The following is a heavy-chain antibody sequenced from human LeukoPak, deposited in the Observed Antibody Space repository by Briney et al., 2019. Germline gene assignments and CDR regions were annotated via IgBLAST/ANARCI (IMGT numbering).Heavy chain of an antibody. CDR1: GGSFSGYY. J-gene: IGHJ3*02. Sequence: KTSETLSLTCAVYGGSFSGYYWSWIRQPPGKGLEWIGEINHSGSTNYNPSLKSRVTISVDTSKNQFSLNLSSVTAADTAVYYCARGYTSGWSPALDIWGQGTMVTVSS. D-gene: IGHD6-19*01. CDR3: ARGYTSGWSPALDI. CDR2: INHSGST. V-gene: IGHV4-34*01.